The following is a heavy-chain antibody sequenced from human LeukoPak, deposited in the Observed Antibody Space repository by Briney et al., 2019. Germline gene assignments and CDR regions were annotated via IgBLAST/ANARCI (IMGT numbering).Heavy chain of an antibody. CDR2: ISSSSSYI. CDR3: ARVATLGAFDI. CDR1: GFTFSNYA. Sequence: GGSLRLSCAASGFTFSNYALHWVRQAPGKGLEWVSSISSSSSYIYYADSVKGRFTISRDNAKNSLYLQMNSLRAEDAAVYYCARVATLGAFDIWGQGTMVTVSS. J-gene: IGHJ3*02. V-gene: IGHV3-21*01. D-gene: IGHD3-16*01.